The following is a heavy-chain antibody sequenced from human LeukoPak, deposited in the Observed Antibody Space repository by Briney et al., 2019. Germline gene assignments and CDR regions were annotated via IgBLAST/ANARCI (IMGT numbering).Heavy chain of an antibody. Sequence: PGGSLRLSCAASGFTFSSYSMNWVRQAPGKGLEWVSCISSSSSYTFYTDSVKGRFTISRDNAKNSLNLQMNSLRAEDTAMYYCAKTRRDGGNLDSFDIWGKGTMVTVSS. CDR1: GFTFSSYS. J-gene: IGHJ3*02. CDR2: ISSSSSYT. D-gene: IGHD4-23*01. V-gene: IGHV3-21*01. CDR3: AKTRRDGGNLDSFDI.